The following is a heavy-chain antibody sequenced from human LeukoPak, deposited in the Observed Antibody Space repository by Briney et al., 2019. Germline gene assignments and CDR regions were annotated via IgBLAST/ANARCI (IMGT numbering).Heavy chain of an antibody. CDR2: IRYDGSNK. CDR3: AKDGVVVVAATPGLRERDYYYYMDV. V-gene: IGHV3-30*02. D-gene: IGHD2-15*01. J-gene: IGHJ6*03. Sequence: TGGSLRLSCAASGFTFSSYGMHWVRQAPGKGLEWVAFIRYDGSNKYYADSVKGRFTISRDNSKNTLYLQMNSLRAEDTAVYYCAKDGVVVVAATPGLRERDYYYYMDVWGKGTTVTISS. CDR1: GFTFSSYG.